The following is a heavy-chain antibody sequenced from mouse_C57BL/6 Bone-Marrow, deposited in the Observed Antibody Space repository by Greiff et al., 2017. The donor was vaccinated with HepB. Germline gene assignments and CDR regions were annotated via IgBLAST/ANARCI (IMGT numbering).Heavy chain of an antibody. CDR2: ILPGSGST. CDR1: GYTFSSYW. V-gene: IGHV1-9*01. Sequence: VKLMESGDEVMKPGASVKISCKATGYTFSSYWIEWIKQRPGHGLEWIGEILPGSGSTNYNEKFKGKATFTTETSSKTAYMELSRLTSEDSAVYYCARGYYGNWFAYWGQGTLVTFSA. CDR3: ARGYYGNWFAY. D-gene: IGHD1-1*01. J-gene: IGHJ3*01.